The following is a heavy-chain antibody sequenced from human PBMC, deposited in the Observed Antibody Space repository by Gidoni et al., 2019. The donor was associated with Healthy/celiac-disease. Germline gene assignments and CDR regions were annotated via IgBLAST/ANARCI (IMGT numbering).Heavy chain of an antibody. V-gene: IGHV3-23*01. J-gene: IGHJ4*02. CDR1: GFTFSSYA. CDR2: ISGSGGST. CDR3: AKDYDFWSGYYRGGSHFDY. D-gene: IGHD3-3*01. Sequence: EVQLLESGGGLVQPGGSLRLSCAASGFTFSSYAMSWVRQAPGKGLEWVSAISGSGGSTYYADSVKGRFTISRDNSKNTLYLKMNSLRAEDTAVYYCAKDYDFWSGYYRGGSHFDYWGQGTLVTVSS.